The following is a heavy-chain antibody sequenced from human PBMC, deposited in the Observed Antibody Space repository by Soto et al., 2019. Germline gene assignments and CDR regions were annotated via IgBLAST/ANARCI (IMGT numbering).Heavy chain of an antibody. CDR2: INPIGGGT. J-gene: IGHJ6*02. CDR3: ARMDMSYYESSHRYHYGIDV. V-gene: IGHV1-46*01. Sequence: ASVKVSCKASGYTFTNYYIHWVRQAPGQGLGWMGVINPIGGGTSYEQNFQGRVTMTRDTSTSTCKMELSSLTAEDAAVYYCARMDMSYYESSHRYHYGIDVCGQGPKVTV. D-gene: IGHD3-22*01. CDR1: GYTFTNYY.